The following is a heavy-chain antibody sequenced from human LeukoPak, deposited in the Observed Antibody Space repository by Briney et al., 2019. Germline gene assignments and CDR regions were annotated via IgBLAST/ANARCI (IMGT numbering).Heavy chain of an antibody. D-gene: IGHD6-13*01. V-gene: IGHV3-48*03. J-gene: IGHJ4*02. CDR1: GFTFSTYE. Sequence: GGSLRLSCAASGFTFSTYEMNWVRQAPGKGLEWVSYISSGGSSIYYADSVKGRFTISRDNAKNSLYLQMNSLRAEDTAVYYCVRGNAGTLFYWGQGTLVTVSP. CDR3: VRGNAGTLFY. CDR2: ISSGGSSI.